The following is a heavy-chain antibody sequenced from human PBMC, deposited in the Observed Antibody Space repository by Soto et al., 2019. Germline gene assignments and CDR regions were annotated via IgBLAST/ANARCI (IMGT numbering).Heavy chain of an antibody. D-gene: IGHD1-26*01. CDR3: AREVGATTDDAFDI. Sequence: GGSLRLSCAASGFTFSSYGMHWVRQAPGKGLEWVAVIWYDGSNKYYADSVKGRFTISRDNSKNTLYLQMNSLRAEDTAVYYCAREVGATTDDAFDIWGQGTMVTVS. V-gene: IGHV3-33*01. J-gene: IGHJ3*02. CDR1: GFTFSSYG. CDR2: IWYDGSNK.